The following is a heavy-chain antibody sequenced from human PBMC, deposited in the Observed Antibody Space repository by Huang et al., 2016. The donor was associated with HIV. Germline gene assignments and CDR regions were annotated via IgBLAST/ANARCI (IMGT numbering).Heavy chain of an antibody. D-gene: IGHD3-22*01. CDR3: ARARGFLYDSTGYYSRYYFDS. V-gene: IGHV1-8*03. J-gene: IGHJ4*02. CDR2: RNPKSGNK. Sequence: QVQLVQSGAEVKKPGASVKVSCKASGFNFNNYDFNWVRQASGQGLAGRGGRNPKSGNKGYAQKFQRRVSITRNTSITTAYMELRSLRAEDTAVYYCARARGFLYDSTGYYSRYYFDSWGQGTLVTISS. CDR1: GFNFNNYD.